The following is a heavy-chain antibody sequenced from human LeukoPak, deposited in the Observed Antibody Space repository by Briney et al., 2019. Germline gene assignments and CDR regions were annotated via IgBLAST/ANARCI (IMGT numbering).Heavy chain of an antibody. Sequence: SETLSLTCNVSGGSISSYYWSWIRQPPGKGLEWIGYIYYSGSTNYNPSLKSRVTISVDTSKNQFSLKLSSVTAADTAVYYCASGDSSGWFDYWGQGTLVTVSS. V-gene: IGHV4-59*01. CDR2: IYYSGST. CDR3: ASGDSSGWFDY. CDR1: GGSISSYY. J-gene: IGHJ4*02. D-gene: IGHD6-19*01.